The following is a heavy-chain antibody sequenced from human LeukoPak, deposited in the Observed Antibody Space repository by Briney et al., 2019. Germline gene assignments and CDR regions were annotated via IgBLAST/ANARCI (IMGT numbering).Heavy chain of an antibody. J-gene: IGHJ5*02. CDR2: INAGNGNT. D-gene: IGHD6-13*01. CDR3: ARDLGIAAAGTFDP. Sequence: ASVKVSCKASGYTFTSYAMHWVRQAPGQRLEWMGWINAGNGNTKYSQKFQGRVTITSDTSASTAYMELSSLRSEDTAVYYCARDLGIAAAGTFDPWGQGTLVTVSS. V-gene: IGHV1-3*01. CDR1: GYTFTSYA.